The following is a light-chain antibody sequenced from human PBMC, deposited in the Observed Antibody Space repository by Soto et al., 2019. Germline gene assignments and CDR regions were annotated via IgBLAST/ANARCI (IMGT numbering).Light chain of an antibody. CDR2: DVS. Sequence: EIVLTQSPGTLSLSPGERATLSCRASQSVSSNYLAWYQQKPGQAPRLLIYDVSSRATGIPDRFSGSGSGTDFTLTITRLEPEDFAVYYCLQNDISPPAFGQGTKVDIK. V-gene: IGKV3-20*01. CDR1: QSVSSNY. J-gene: IGKJ1*01. CDR3: LQNDISPPA.